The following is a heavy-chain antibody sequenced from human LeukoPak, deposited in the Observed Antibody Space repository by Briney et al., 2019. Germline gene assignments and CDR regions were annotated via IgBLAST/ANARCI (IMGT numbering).Heavy chain of an antibody. CDR3: ASDYSTNY. CDR1: GGSFSGYY. Sequence: SETLSLSCAVYGGSFSGYYWSWIRQPPGKGLEWIGEINHSGSTNYSPSLKSRVTISVDTSKNQFSLKLSSVTAADTAVYYCASDYSTNYWGQGTLVTVSS. V-gene: IGHV4-34*01. CDR2: INHSGST. D-gene: IGHD4-11*01. J-gene: IGHJ4*02.